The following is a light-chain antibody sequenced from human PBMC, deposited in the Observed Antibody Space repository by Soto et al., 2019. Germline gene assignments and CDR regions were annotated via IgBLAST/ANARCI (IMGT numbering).Light chain of an antibody. Sequence: QSVLTQPRSVSGSPGQSVSISCTGTSSDVGGYNYVSWYQQHPGKAPKVMIYDVNKRPSGVPDRFSGSKSGNTASLTISGLQSGDEADYYCCSYAGRYIYVFGTGTKVTVL. J-gene: IGLJ1*01. CDR1: SSDVGGYNY. CDR2: DVN. CDR3: CSYAGRYIYV. V-gene: IGLV2-11*01.